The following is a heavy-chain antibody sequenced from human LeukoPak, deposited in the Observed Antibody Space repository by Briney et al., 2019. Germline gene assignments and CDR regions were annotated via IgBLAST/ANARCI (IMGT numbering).Heavy chain of an antibody. D-gene: IGHD4-23*01. V-gene: IGHV3-21*01. CDR2: ITSNSYI. CDR1: GFSFSSFN. Sequence: GGSLRLSCAASGFSFSSFNMNWVRQAPGKGLEWVSSITSNSYIYYAGSVKGRFTISRDNAKNSLYLQMVSLTAEDTAVYYCARAVASFDYWGQGTLVTVSS. CDR3: ARAVASFDY. J-gene: IGHJ4*02.